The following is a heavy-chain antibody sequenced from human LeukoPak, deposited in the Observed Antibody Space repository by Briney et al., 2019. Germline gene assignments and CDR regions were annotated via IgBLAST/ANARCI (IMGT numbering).Heavy chain of an antibody. V-gene: IGHV1-8*01. Sequence: ASVKVSCKASGYTFTSYAMNWVRQATGQGLEWMGWMNPNSGNTGYAQKFQGRVTITRNTSISTAYMELSSLRSEDTDVYYCAIGWTAKWELPSRGSYYYYMDVWGKGTTVTVSS. CDR1: GYTFTSYA. D-gene: IGHD1-26*01. J-gene: IGHJ6*03. CDR2: MNPNSGNT. CDR3: AIGWTAKWELPSRGSYYYYMDV.